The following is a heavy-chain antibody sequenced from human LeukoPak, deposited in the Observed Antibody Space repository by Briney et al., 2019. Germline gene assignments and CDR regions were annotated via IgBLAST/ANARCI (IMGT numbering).Heavy chain of an antibody. Sequence: PSETLSLTCTVSGGSISPYYWHWIRQPPGKGLEWIGYIYYSGSTSYNPSLKSRVTISVDASKNEFSLKLSPVTAADTAEYCCTGEGSQQWSFMDVWGQGTTVTVSS. CDR1: GGSISPYY. CDR3: TGEGSQQWSFMDV. CDR2: IYYSGST. D-gene: IGHD6-19*01. V-gene: IGHV4-59*01. J-gene: IGHJ6*02.